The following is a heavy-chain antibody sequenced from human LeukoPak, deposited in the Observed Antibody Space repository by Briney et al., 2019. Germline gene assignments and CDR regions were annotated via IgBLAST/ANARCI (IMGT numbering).Heavy chain of an antibody. D-gene: IGHD3/OR15-3a*01. V-gene: IGHV3-23*01. CDR3: AKGPWTGYSPFDY. CDR1: GFTFGSYA. Sequence: GGSLRLSCAASGFTFGSYAMSWVRQAPGKGLEWVSVISGSGGSTYYADSVKGRFTISRDNSKNTLYLQMNSLRAGDTAVYYCAKGPWTGYSPFDYWGQGTLVTVSS. CDR2: ISGSGGST. J-gene: IGHJ4*02.